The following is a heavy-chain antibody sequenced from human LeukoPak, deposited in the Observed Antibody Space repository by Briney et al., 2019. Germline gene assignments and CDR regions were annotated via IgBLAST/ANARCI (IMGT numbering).Heavy chain of an antibody. CDR2: VTWNSGSK. CDR3: AKANSNWYFDL. V-gene: IGHV3-9*01. Sequence: GRSLRLSCAASGFTFGDYAMHWVRQAPGKGLEWVSGVTWNSGSKGYADSVKGRFTIPRDNVKNSLYLQMNSLRAEDTALYYCAKANSNWYFDLWGRGTLVSVSS. CDR1: GFTFGDYA. J-gene: IGHJ2*01.